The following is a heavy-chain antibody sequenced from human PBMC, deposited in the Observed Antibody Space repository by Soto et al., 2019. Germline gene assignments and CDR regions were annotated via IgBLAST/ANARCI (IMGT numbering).Heavy chain of an antibody. D-gene: IGHD2-21*02. CDR2: ISSSSSTI. Sequence: GGSLRLSCAASGFTFSSYSMNWVRQAPGKGLEWVSYISSSSSTIYYADSVKGRFTISRDNAKNSLYLQMNSLRDEDTAVYYCARAYCGGDCYPSDYWGQGTLVTVSS. V-gene: IGHV3-48*02. CDR3: ARAYCGGDCYPSDY. CDR1: GFTFSSYS. J-gene: IGHJ4*02.